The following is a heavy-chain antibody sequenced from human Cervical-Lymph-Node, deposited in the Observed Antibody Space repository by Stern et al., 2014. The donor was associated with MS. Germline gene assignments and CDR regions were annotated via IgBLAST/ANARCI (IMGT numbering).Heavy chain of an antibody. CDR2: IYWDYDT. J-gene: IGHJ4*02. V-gene: IGHV2-5*02. Sequence: QVTLRESGPTLVKPTQTLTLTCTFSGVSLSSSPVAVGWIRQPPGEALEWLALIYWDYDTRYSPSLKNRLTVTKDSSKNQVVLTMTNMDPVDTATYYCAHRRDGYSYFDYWGQGILVTVSP. CDR1: GVSLSSSPVA. D-gene: IGHD3-22*01. CDR3: AHRRDGYSYFDY.